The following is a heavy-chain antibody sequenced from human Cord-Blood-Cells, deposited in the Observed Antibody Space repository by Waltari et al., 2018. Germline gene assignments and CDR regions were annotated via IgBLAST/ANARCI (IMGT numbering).Heavy chain of an antibody. CDR2: IRGSGGST. D-gene: IGHD3-22*01. J-gene: IGHJ3*02. V-gene: IGHV3-23*01. CDR1: GFTFSSYD. Sequence: EVQLLESGGGLVQPGVSLRLSCAASGFTFSSYDIIWFRPAPGEGRGWVSAIRGSGGSTYYSDSVKGRFTISRDKSKNTLYLQMNSLRAEDTAVYYCAKEGGFGTMIVVANDAFDIWGQGTMVTVSS. CDR3: AKEGGFGTMIVVANDAFDI.